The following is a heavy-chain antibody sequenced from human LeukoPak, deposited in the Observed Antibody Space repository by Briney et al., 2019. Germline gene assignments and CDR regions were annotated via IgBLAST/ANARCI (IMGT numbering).Heavy chain of an antibody. CDR2: INGSGGRT. CDR3: ARDLGQYYDTSDNWFDP. CDR1: GFTFSSYA. Sequence: PGGSLRLSCAASGFTFSSYAMTWVRQAPGKGLEWVSDINGSGGRTYYADSVKGRFTISRDNSKNTLYLQMNSLRAEDTAVYYCARDLGQYYDTSDNWFDPWGQGTLVTVSS. J-gene: IGHJ5*02. V-gene: IGHV3-23*01. D-gene: IGHD3-22*01.